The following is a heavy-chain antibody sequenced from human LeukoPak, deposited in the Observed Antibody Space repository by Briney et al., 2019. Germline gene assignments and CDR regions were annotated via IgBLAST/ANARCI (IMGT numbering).Heavy chain of an antibody. CDR2: IRSKAFGGTP. Sequence: PGGSLRLSCSASGFTFDDYAVSWFRQAPGKGLEWVGFIRSKAFGGTPAYAASVRGRFTISRDDSKSIAYLQMNSLKTEDTAVYYCTRNTVTVHFDYWSQGTLVTVSS. J-gene: IGHJ4*02. CDR1: GFTFDDYA. CDR3: TRNTVTVHFDY. V-gene: IGHV3-49*03. D-gene: IGHD4-17*01.